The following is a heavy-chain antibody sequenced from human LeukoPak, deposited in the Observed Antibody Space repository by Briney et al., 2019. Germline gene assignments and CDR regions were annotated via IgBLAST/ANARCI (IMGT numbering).Heavy chain of an antibody. CDR2: ISSSSSYI. D-gene: IGHD2-2*01. CDR3: AKAEGVDIVVVPAAITPFDY. CDR1: GFTFSSYS. Sequence: GGSLRLSCAASGFTFSSYSMNWVRQAPGKGLEWVSSISSSSSYIYYADSVKGRFTISRDNAKNSLYLQMNSLRAEDTALYYCAKAEGVDIVVVPAAITPFDYWGQGTLVTVSS. V-gene: IGHV3-21*04. J-gene: IGHJ4*02.